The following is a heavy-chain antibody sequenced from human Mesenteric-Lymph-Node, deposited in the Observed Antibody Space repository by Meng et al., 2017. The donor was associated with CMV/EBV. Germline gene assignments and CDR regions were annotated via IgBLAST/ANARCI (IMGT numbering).Heavy chain of an antibody. Sequence: VKGAGKNSGYNLTSDGIPWVRQATGQGLEWMGWSSAYNGNANYAQNLQGRLTMTTDTSTITAYMERRNLKSDDTAVYYCAISTWGYWGQGTLVTVSS. CDR2: SSAYNGNA. CDR1: GYNLTSDG. D-gene: IGHD7-27*01. V-gene: IGHV1-18*01. CDR3: AISTWGY. J-gene: IGHJ4*02.